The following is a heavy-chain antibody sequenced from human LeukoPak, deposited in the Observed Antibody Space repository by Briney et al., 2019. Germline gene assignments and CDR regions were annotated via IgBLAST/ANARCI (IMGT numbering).Heavy chain of an antibody. CDR1: GYTFTNYY. CDR2: INPSGGST. D-gene: IGHD1-14*01. V-gene: IGHV1-46*01. Sequence: ASVKVSCKASGYTFTNYYIHWVRQAPGQGLERMGLINPSGGSTSYAQKFQGRVTMTRDTSTSTVYMELSSLKSEDTAVYYCARVAFRQTVTNQLDYWGQGTLVTVSS. CDR3: ARVAFRQTVTNQLDY. J-gene: IGHJ4*02.